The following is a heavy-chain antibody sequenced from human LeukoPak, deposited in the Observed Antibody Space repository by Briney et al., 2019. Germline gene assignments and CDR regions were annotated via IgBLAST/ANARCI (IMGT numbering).Heavy chain of an antibody. CDR3: ARGGGYCSGGSCRFFDY. J-gene: IGHJ4*02. D-gene: IGHD2-15*01. Sequence: EGSLRLSCAASGFTFSSSSMNWVRQAPGKGLAFVSSINPSCSYIYYADSVKGRFTISRDDAKNSLFLQMNSLRAEGTAVYYCARGGGYCSGGSCRFFDYWGQGTLVTVFS. CDR1: GFTFSSSS. CDR2: INPSCSYI. V-gene: IGHV3-21*06.